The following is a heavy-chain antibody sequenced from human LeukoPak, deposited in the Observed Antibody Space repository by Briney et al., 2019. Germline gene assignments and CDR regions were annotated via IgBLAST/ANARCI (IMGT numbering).Heavy chain of an antibody. CDR3: VKEVASSYYYFDY. CDR2: ISGSGGGSDSST. CDR1: GFTFSSCA. D-gene: IGHD3-22*01. V-gene: IGHV3-23*01. Sequence: GGSLRLSCAASGFTFSSCAMNGVRQAPGKGLEWVSAISGSGGGSDSSTHYAESVKGRFTISRDNSKNTVDLQMNSLRAEDTAAYYCVKEVASSYYYFDYWGQGTLVTVSS. J-gene: IGHJ4*02.